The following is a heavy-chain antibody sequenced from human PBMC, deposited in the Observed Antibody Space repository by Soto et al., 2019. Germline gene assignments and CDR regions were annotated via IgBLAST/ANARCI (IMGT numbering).Heavy chain of an antibody. D-gene: IGHD6-6*01. CDR3: ARVGRSSSLNY. CDR1: EYTFTSYD. J-gene: IGHJ4*02. CDR2: MNPNSGNT. V-gene: IGHV1-8*01. Sequence: QVRLVQSGAEVKKPGASVKVSCKASEYTFTSYDINWVRQATGQGLEWMGWMNPNSGNTGYAQRFQGRVTMTRNTSISTAYMALISLTSEDTAVYYCARVGRSSSLNYWGQGTLVTVSS.